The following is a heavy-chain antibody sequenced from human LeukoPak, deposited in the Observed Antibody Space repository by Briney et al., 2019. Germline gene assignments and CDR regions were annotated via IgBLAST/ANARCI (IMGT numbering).Heavy chain of an antibody. CDR1: GYSFTTYW. CDR3: AREIVVVPAAMSGFDP. CDR2: VYPGDSDT. Sequence: GEFLKISCKGSGYSFTTYWIALVRQMPGKGLEWMGIVYPGDSDTIYSPSFQGQVTISDDRSISTAYLQWSCLKASDTAMYYCAREIVVVPAAMSGFDPWGQGTLVTVSS. V-gene: IGHV5-51*01. D-gene: IGHD2-2*01. J-gene: IGHJ5*02.